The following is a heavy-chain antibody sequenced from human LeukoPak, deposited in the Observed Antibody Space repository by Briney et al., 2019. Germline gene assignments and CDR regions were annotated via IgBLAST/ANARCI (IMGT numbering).Heavy chain of an antibody. J-gene: IGHJ4*02. D-gene: IGHD6-13*01. V-gene: IGHV3-53*01. CDR3: ARGRRIAAAGLYYFDY. CDR2: LYSGGTT. Sequence: GGSLRLSCAASGFTVSSNYMSWVRQAPGKGLEWVSVLYSGGTTYYADSVKGRFTISRDNAKNSLYLQMNSLRAEDTAVYYCARGRRIAAAGLYYFDYWGQGTLVTVSS. CDR1: GFTVSSNY.